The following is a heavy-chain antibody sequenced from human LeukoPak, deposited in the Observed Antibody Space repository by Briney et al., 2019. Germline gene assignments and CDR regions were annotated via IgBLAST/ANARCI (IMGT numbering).Heavy chain of an antibody. CDR3: ARAPSGCGGTCAFDY. CDR1: GGSTSNSF. CDR2: IYTDGST. Sequence: SETLSLTCTVSGGSTSNSFWSWIRQPARKGLEWIGRIYTDGSTNSNPSLRSRLTMSLDTSKNQFSLKLTSVTAADTAVYFCARAPSGCGGTCAFDYWGQGTLVTVSS. V-gene: IGHV4-4*07. D-gene: IGHD2-15*01. J-gene: IGHJ4*02.